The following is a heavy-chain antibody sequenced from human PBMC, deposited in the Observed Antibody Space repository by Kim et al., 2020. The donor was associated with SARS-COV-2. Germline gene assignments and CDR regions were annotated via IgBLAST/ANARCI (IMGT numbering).Heavy chain of an antibody. CDR1: GYTLTELS. CDR2: FDPEDGET. V-gene: IGHV1-24*01. J-gene: IGHJ6*02. Sequence: ASVKVSCKVSGYTLTELSMHWVRQAPGKGLEWMGGFDPEDGETIYAQKFQGRVTMTEDTSTDTAYMELSSLRSEDTAVYYCATQSELVGATRYYYYGMDVWGQGTTVTVSS. D-gene: IGHD1-26*01. CDR3: ATQSELVGATRYYYYGMDV.